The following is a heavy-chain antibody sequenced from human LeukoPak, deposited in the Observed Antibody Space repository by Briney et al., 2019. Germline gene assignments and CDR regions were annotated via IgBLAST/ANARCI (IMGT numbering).Heavy chain of an antibody. CDR1: GFSLSTSGVG. CDR3: AHSLFGIAAAADWFDP. V-gene: IGHV2-5*02. D-gene: IGHD6-13*01. Sequence: SGPTLVNPTQTLTLTCTFSGFSLSTSGVGVGWIRQPPGKALEWLALIYWDDDKRYSPSLESRLTITKDTSKNQVVLTMTNMDPVDTATYYCAHSLFGIAAAADWFDPWGQGTLVTVSS. J-gene: IGHJ5*02. CDR2: IYWDDDK.